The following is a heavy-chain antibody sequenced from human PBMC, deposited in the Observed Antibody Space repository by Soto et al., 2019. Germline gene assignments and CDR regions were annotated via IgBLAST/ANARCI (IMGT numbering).Heavy chain of an antibody. J-gene: IGHJ5*02. CDR3: KREQSDVTYFAP. CDR2: IYYSGGT. D-gene: IGHD6-19*01. Sequence: SETLSLTCTVSGAALSSGGYFYTWVRQPPGKGLEWLGYIYYSGGTNYNPSLKSRVTISLHKSKSQFSLRLISVTAADTAVYYSKREQSDVTYFAPWGQGTLVTVSS. CDR1: GAALSSGGYF. V-gene: IGHV4-61*08.